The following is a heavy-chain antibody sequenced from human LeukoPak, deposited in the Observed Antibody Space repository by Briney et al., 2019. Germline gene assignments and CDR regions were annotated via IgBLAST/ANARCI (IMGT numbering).Heavy chain of an antibody. J-gene: IGHJ4*02. CDR2: INPNSGGT. Sequence: ASVKVSCKASGYTFTGYYMHWVRQAPGQGLEWMGWINPNSGGTNYAQKFQGRVTMTRDTSISTAYMELSRLRSDDTAVYYCARAEGGYQLLSNGYDWGQGTLVTVSS. D-gene: IGHD2-2*01. CDR1: GYTFTGYY. CDR3: ARAEGGYQLLSNGYD. V-gene: IGHV1-2*02.